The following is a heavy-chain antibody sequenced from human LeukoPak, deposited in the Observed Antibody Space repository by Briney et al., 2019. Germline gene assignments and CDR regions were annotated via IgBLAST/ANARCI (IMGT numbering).Heavy chain of an antibody. V-gene: IGHV4-4*07. CDR1: GGSISSYY. CDR2: IYTSGST. Sequence: SETLSLTCTVSGGSISSYYWSWIRQPAGKGLEWIGRIYTSGSTNCNPSLKSRVTVSADTSKNQFSLKLSSVTAADTAVYYCAGSSVSRGMDVWGQGTTVTVSS. D-gene: IGHD3-16*01. J-gene: IGHJ6*02. CDR3: AGSSVSRGMDV.